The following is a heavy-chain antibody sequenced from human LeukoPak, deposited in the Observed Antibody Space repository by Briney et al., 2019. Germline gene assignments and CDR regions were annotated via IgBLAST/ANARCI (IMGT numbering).Heavy chain of an antibody. D-gene: IGHD3-22*01. Sequence: SETLSLTCTVSGGSNSSHYWSWIRQPPGKGLEWIGYIYYSGGTKYNSSLKSRVTISEDTSKNQFSLKLKSVTAADTAVYYCARAGYDSNGFAFDLWGQGTIVVVSS. V-gene: IGHV4-59*11. CDR3: ARAGYDSNGFAFDL. J-gene: IGHJ3*01. CDR2: IYYSGGT. CDR1: GGSNSSHY.